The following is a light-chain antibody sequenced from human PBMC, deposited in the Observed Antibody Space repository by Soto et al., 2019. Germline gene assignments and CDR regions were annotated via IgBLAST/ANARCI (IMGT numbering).Light chain of an antibody. V-gene: IGLV2-8*01. CDR3: TSYAGGNNV. Sequence: QSVLTQPPSASGSPGQSVTISCTGTSSDVGGYNYVSWYQQYPGKVPTLMVYEVNKRPSGVPDRFSGSKSGNTASLTVSGLQADDEADYYCTSYAGGNNVFGTGTKVTVL. J-gene: IGLJ1*01. CDR2: EVN. CDR1: SSDVGGYNY.